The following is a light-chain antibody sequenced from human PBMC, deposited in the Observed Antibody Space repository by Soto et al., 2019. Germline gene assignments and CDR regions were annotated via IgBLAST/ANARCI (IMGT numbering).Light chain of an antibody. V-gene: IGKV3-11*01. Sequence: ETVLTQSLATLSLSPGERATLSCRASQSVSNYLAWYQQKPGQAPRLLIYDASNRATGIPARFSASGSGTDFTLTINNLEPEDFAVYYCQVRTNWSIAFGQGTKVDIK. CDR3: QVRTNWSIA. J-gene: IGKJ1*01. CDR1: QSVSNY. CDR2: DAS.